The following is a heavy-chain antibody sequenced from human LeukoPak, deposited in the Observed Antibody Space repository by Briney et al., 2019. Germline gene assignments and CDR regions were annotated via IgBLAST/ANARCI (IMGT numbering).Heavy chain of an antibody. CDR2: ISYDGSSK. CDR1: GFTYSSYG. J-gene: IGHJ4*02. CDR3: ATTRVGYCSGGSCGPSDY. D-gene: IGHD2-15*01. V-gene: IGHV3-30*03. Sequence: PGGSLRLSCAASGFTYSSYGMHWVRQAPGKGLEWVAVISYDGSSKYYGDSVKGRFTISRDNSKNTLYLQMNSLRAEDTAVYYCATTRVGYCSGGSCGPSDYWGQGTLVTVSS.